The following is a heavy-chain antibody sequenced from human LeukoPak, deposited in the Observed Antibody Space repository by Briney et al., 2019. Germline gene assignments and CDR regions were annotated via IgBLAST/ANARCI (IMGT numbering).Heavy chain of an antibody. J-gene: IGHJ4*02. V-gene: IGHV4-59*01. CDR1: GGSISSYY. CDR3: ARRGFGENFDY. CDR2: IYYSGST. D-gene: IGHD3-10*01. Sequence: SETLSLTCTVSGGSISSYYWSWIRQPPGKGLEWIGYIYYSGSTNYNPSLMSRVTISVDTSKNQFSLKLSSVTAADTAVYYCARRGFGENFDYWGQGTLVTVSS.